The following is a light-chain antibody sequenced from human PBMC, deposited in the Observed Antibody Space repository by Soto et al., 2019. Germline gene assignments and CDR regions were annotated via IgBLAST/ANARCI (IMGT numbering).Light chain of an antibody. J-gene: IGKJ1*01. CDR3: HQYYTYPWT. CDR1: QSISPW. Sequence: DIQMSQSPSTLSAFVGDRVTITCRASQSISPWLAWYQQKPGKVPKLLIHKTSSLESGVPSRFSGSGSGTEFALTISSLQPDDFATYYCHQYYTYPWTFGQGTKVDI. CDR2: KTS. V-gene: IGKV1-5*03.